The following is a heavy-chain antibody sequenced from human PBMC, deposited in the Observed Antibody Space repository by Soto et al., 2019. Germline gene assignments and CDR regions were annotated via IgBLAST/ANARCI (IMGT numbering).Heavy chain of an antibody. CDR2: IGSRHDTI. Sequence: GWSLRLSCATSGFTFSSYEMNWVRQAPGKGLEWVSYIGSRHDTIYYADSVKGRFTISRDNSKNTLYLQMNSLRAEDTAVYYCARDPSRGYSYGVYYYYGMDVWGQGTTVTVSS. CDR3: ARDPSRGYSYGVYYYYGMDV. D-gene: IGHD5-18*01. J-gene: IGHJ6*02. CDR1: GFTFSSYE. V-gene: IGHV3-48*03.